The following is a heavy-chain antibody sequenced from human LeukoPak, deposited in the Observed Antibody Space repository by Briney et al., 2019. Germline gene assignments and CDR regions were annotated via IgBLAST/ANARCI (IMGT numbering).Heavy chain of an antibody. CDR2: IRYDGSDE. Sequence: HPGGSLRLSCAASGFTFSNYGIHWVRQAPGKGLEWVAFIRYDGSDEHYAESVKGRFTISRDNSKNTLHLQMNSLRAEDTAVYYCAREDSSGWLPIAYYYYYYMDVWGKGTTVTVSS. CDR1: GFTFSNYG. J-gene: IGHJ6*03. V-gene: IGHV3-30*02. D-gene: IGHD6-19*01. CDR3: AREDSSGWLPIAYYYYYYMDV.